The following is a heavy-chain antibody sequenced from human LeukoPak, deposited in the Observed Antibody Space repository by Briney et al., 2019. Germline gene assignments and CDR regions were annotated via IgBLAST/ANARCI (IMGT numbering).Heavy chain of an antibody. Sequence: GGSLRLSCVVSRLTFNSNAMYWVRQAPGKGLEWVSGISVSGGSEYYADSVKGQFSVSRDNSKHTVYLQMNSLRAEDTAVYFCASHAHDYDSSGYFDSWGQGALVTVSS. CDR3: ASHAHDYDSSGYFDS. CDR1: RLTFNSNA. D-gene: IGHD3-22*01. V-gene: IGHV3-23*01. J-gene: IGHJ4*02. CDR2: ISVSGGSE.